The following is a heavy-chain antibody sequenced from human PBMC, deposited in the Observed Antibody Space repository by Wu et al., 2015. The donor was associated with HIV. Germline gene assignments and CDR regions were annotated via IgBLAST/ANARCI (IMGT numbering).Heavy chain of an antibody. CDR2: INPNSGGT. CDR3: ASERQNTTWIRAMVTGTYYYYGMDV. CDR1: GYTFTGYY. V-gene: IGHV1-2*02. D-gene: IGHD5-18*01. J-gene: IGHJ6*02. Sequence: QVQLVQSGAEVKKPGASVKVSCKASGYTFTGYYMHWVRQAPGQGLEWMGWINPNSGGTNYAQKFQGRITMTRDTSISTAYMELSRLRSDDTAVYYCASERQNTTWIRAMVTGTYYYYGMDVWGQGTTVTVSS.